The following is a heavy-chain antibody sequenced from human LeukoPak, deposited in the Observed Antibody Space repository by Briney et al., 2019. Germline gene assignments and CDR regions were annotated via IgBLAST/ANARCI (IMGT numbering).Heavy chain of an antibody. CDR3: ARDTNVEFVEWAPPFDY. CDR2: IKQDGSEK. D-gene: IGHD1-26*01. J-gene: IGHJ4*02. Sequence: GGSLRLSCAASGFTFSSYWMSWVRQAPGKGLEWVAHIKQDGSEKYYVDSVKGRFTISRDNAKNSLYLQMNSLRAEDTAVYYCARDTNVEFVEWAPPFDYWGQGTLVTVSS. V-gene: IGHV3-7*01. CDR1: GFTFSSYW.